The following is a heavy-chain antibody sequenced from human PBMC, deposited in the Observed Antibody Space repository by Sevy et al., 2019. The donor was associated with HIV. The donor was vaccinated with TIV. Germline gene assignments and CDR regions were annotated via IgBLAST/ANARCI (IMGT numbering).Heavy chain of an antibody. CDR1: GFTFSSYG. D-gene: IGHD5-12*01. CDR3: AREGVPYGGYVYFDY. V-gene: IGHV3-33*01. CDR2: IWYDGSNK. Sequence: GGSLRLSCAASGFTFSSYGMHWVRQAPGKGLEWVAVIWYDGSNKYYADSVKGRFNISRDNSKNTLYLQMNSLRAEDTAVYYCAREGVPYGGYVYFDYWGQGTLVTVSS. J-gene: IGHJ4*02.